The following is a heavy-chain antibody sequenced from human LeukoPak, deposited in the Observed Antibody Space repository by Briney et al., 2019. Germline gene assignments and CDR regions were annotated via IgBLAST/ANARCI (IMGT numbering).Heavy chain of an antibody. CDR3: ARAGEMRYMDV. V-gene: IGHV3-11*01. CDR2: IKDNGATT. Sequence: GGSLRLSCAASGFTLSKSWMSWVRQAPGKGLEWVSHIKDNGATTYYADSVRGRFTISRDNAKNSLFLQMNSLRVDDTATYYCARAGEMRYMDVWGKGTAVAVS. D-gene: IGHD5-24*01. CDR1: GFTLSKSW. J-gene: IGHJ6*03.